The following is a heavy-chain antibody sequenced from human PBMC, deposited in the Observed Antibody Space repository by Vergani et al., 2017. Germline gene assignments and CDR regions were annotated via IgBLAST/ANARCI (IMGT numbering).Heavy chain of an antibody. V-gene: IGHV1-69*18. Sequence: QVQLVQSGAEVKKPGSSVKVSCKASGGTFSSYAISWVRQAPGQGLEWMGRIIPIFGTANYARKFQGRVTITAGESTSTAYMELSSLRSEDTAVYYCARSISHIVVVTAKGGVVWFDPWGQGTLVTVSS. CDR1: GGTFSSYA. CDR2: IIPIFGTA. D-gene: IGHD2-21*02. CDR3: ARSISHIVVVTAKGGVVWFDP. J-gene: IGHJ5*02.